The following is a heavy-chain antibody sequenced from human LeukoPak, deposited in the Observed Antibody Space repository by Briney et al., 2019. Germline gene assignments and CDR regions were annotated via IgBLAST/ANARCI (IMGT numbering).Heavy chain of an antibody. CDR1: GFIYSTCR. J-gene: IGHJ4*02. D-gene: IGHD3-22*01. Sequence: PGGSLRLSCASTGFIYSTCRMHGVRQAPGKGLEWVAFIRSDGSDKSYAGSVMGRFTISRDNSRNTLHLQMNTLRAEDTAVYYCVKPDSSSDYCGQGTLVTVSS. CDR3: VKPDSSSDY. V-gene: IGHV3-30*02. CDR2: IRSDGSDK.